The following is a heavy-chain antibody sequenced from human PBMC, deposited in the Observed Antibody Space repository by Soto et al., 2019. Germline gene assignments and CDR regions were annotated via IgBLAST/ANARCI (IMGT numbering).Heavy chain of an antibody. Sequence: PSETLSLTCAVYGGSFSGYYWTWIRQSPGKGLEWIGQISYSGSTNYNPSLKSRVFISVGTSNNQFFLELTSVTAADTAVYYCARRVFPWGQGTLVTVSS. CDR3: ARRVFP. J-gene: IGHJ5*02. CDR1: GGSFSGYY. V-gene: IGHV4-34*01. CDR2: ISYSGST.